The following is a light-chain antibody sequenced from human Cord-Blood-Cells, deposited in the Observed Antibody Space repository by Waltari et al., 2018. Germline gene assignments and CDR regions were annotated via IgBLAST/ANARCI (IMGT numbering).Light chain of an antibody. CDR1: QSFSSY. Sequence: VFTQPPATLSLSPPESATLSCRASQSFSSYLAWYQQKPGQAPRLLIYDASNRATGIPARFSGSGSGTDFTLTISSLEPEDFAVYYCQQRSNWPPITFGQGTRLEIK. J-gene: IGKJ5*01. CDR2: DAS. V-gene: IGKV3-11*01. CDR3: QQRSNWPPIT.